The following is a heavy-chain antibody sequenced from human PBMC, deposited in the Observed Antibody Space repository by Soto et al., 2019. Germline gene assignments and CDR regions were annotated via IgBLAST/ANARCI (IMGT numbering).Heavy chain of an antibody. CDR2: ISSSSSYT. CDR1: GFTFSDYY. J-gene: IGHJ6*02. D-gene: IGHD3-10*01. Sequence: GGSLSLSCAASGFTFSDYYMGWIRQAPGKGLEWVSYISSSSSYTNYADSVKGRFTISRDNAKNSLYLQMNSLRAEDTAVYYCARDRSNMVRAEMEVWGQGTTVTVSS. CDR3: ARDRSNMVRAEMEV. V-gene: IGHV3-11*05.